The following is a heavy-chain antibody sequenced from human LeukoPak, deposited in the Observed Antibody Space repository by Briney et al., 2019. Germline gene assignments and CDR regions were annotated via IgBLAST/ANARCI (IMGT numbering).Heavy chain of an antibody. J-gene: IGHJ4*02. V-gene: IGHV1-46*01. CDR1: AYTLTSYH. Sequence: ASVKVSCKASAYTLTSYHMHWVRQAPGQGLEWMAITNPSGDSTNYAQKFQGRVTMTRDTSTSTVYMELSRLTSEDTAVYYCARGLGSSGSSGYTYWGQGTLVTVSS. CDR2: TNPSGDST. D-gene: IGHD3-22*01. CDR3: ARGLGSSGSSGYTY.